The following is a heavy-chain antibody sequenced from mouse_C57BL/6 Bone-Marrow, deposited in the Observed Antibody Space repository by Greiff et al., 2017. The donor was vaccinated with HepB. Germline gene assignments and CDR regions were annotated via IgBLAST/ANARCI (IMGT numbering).Heavy chain of an antibody. CDR2: ISYDGSN. J-gene: IGHJ2*01. D-gene: IGHD2-4*01. CDR1: GYSITSGYY. CDR3: AREGSYDYDDFDY. Sequence: EVKLMESGPGLVKPSQSLSLTCSVTGYSITSGYYWNWIRQFPGNKLEWMGYISYDGSNNYNPSLKNRISITRDTSKNQFFLKLNSVTTEDTATYYCAREGSYDYDDFDYWGQGTTLTVSS. V-gene: IGHV3-6*01.